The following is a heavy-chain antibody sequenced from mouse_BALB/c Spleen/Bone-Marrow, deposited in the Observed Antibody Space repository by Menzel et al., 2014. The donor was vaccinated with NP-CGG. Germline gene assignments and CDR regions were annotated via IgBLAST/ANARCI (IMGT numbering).Heavy chain of an antibody. J-gene: IGHJ4*01. CDR2: IAPGSGST. CDR1: GYTFTSYW. Sequence: DLVKPGVSAKLSCKASGYTFTSYWINWIKQMPGQGLEWIGRIAPGSGSTYYNEMFKGKATLTVDTSSSTPYIQLSSLSSEDSAVYFCARFPIYYGNYGAMDYWGQGTPVTVSS. CDR3: ARFPIYYGNYGAMDY. D-gene: IGHD2-1*01. V-gene: IGHV1S41*01.